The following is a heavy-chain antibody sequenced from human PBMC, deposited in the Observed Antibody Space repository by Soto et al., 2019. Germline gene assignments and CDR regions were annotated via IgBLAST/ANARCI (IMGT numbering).Heavy chain of an antibody. CDR1: GGSINSNSYY. CDR3: AKVMLVATRNIDFDS. V-gene: IGHV4-39*01. J-gene: IGHJ4*02. Sequence: QLRESGPGLVKPSETLSLTCTVSGGSINSNSYYWAWIRQTPGKGLAWIASVYHDGSTYYNPSLKSRVTISVDTSKNQFSLKLNSVTAADTAVYYCAKVMLVATRNIDFDSWGQGTLVTVSS. D-gene: IGHD2-15*01. CDR2: VYHDGST.